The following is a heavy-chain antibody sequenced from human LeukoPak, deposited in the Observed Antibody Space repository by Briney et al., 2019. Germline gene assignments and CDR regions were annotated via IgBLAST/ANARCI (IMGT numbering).Heavy chain of an antibody. J-gene: IGHJ3*02. D-gene: IGHD2-15*01. CDR1: GFSFSSYR. CDR2: IQYDGSTT. V-gene: IGHV3-74*01. Sequence: GGSLRLSCAASGFSFSSYRMHWVRQAPGKGLVWVARIQYDGSTTNYADSVKGRFTISRDNAKKTLYVQMNSLRAEDTAVYYCARALVAGVTLNALDIWGRGTMVTVSS. CDR3: ARALVAGVTLNALDI.